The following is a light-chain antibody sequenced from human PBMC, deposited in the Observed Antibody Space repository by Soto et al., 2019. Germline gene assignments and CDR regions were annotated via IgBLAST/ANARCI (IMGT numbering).Light chain of an antibody. CDR3: QQSYTALSIT. CDR1: ENINRH. Sequence: DIQMTQSPSSLSASVGDRVTITCRASENINRHLNWYQQRPGKAPKLLIYGASSLQNGVPSRFRGGGSGTDFTLIITNLQPEDFATYYCQQSYTALSITFGQGTRLEIK. V-gene: IGKV1-39*01. CDR2: GAS. J-gene: IGKJ5*01.